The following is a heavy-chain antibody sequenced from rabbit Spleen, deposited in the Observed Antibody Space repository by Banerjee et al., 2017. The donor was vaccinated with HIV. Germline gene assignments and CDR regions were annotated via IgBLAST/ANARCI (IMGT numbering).Heavy chain of an antibody. CDR1: GFSFSSSDY. J-gene: IGHJ2*01. V-gene: IGHV1S40*01. Sequence: QSLEESGGDLVKPGASLTLTCTASGFSFSSSDYMCWVRQAPGKGLEWISCIAGSSSGFTYSATWAKGRFTCSKTSSTTVTLQMTSLTAADTATYFCARSRYSGYGDDAFDPWGQGTLVTVS. D-gene: IGHD1-1*01. CDR3: ARSRYSGYGDDAFDP. CDR2: IAGSSSGFT.